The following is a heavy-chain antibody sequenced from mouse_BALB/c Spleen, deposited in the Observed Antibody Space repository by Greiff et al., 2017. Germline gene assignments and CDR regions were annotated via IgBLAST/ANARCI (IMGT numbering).Heavy chain of an antibody. J-gene: IGHJ3*01. V-gene: IGHV5-6-5*01. Sequence: EVQLQESGGGLVKPGGSLKLSCAASGFTFRSYAMSWVRQTPEKRLEWVASISSGGSTYYPDSVKGRFTISRDNARNILYLQMSSLRSEDTAMYYCARGRVPTTATPFAYWGQGTLVTVSA. D-gene: IGHD1-2*01. CDR2: ISSGGST. CDR3: ARGRVPTTATPFAY. CDR1: GFTFRSYA.